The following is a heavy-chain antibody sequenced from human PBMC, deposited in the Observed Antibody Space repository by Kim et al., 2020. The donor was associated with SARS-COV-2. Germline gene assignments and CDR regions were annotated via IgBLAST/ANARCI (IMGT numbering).Heavy chain of an antibody. Sequence: SETLSLTCAVSGGSISSGGYSWSWIRQPPGKGLEWIGYIYHSGSTYYNPSLKSRVTISVDRSKNQFSLKLSSVTAADTAVYYCAREAIPGYYYGMDVWGQGTTVTVSS. CDR3: AREAIPGYYYGMDV. J-gene: IGHJ6*02. CDR2: IYHSGST. V-gene: IGHV4-30-2*01. CDR1: GGSISSGGYS.